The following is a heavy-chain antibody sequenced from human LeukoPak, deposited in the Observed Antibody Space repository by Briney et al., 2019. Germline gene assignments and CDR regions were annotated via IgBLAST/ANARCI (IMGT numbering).Heavy chain of an antibody. CDR3: AKDVGYFDWLLSYDY. J-gene: IGHJ4*02. Sequence: GGSLRLSCAASGFTFSSYAMSWVRQAPGKGLEWVPAISGSGGSTYYADSVKGRFTISRDNSKNTLYLQMNSLRAEDTAVYYCAKDVGYFDWLLSYDYWGQGTLVTVSS. V-gene: IGHV3-23*01. CDR1: GFTFSSYA. D-gene: IGHD3-9*01. CDR2: ISGSGGST.